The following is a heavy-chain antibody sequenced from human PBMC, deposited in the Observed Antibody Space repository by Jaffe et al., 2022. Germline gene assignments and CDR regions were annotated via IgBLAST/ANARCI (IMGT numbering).Heavy chain of an antibody. CDR3: ARRPQTGTTFVFDY. J-gene: IGHJ4*02. D-gene: IGHD1-7*01. V-gene: IGHV4-34*01. Sequence: QVQLQQWGAGLLKPSETLSLTCAVYGGSFSGYYWSWIRQPPGKGLEWIGEINHSGSTNYNPSLKSRVTISVDTSKNQFSLKLSSVTAADTAVYYCARRPQTGTTFVFDYWGQGTLVTVSS. CDR2: INHSGST. CDR1: GGSFSGYY.